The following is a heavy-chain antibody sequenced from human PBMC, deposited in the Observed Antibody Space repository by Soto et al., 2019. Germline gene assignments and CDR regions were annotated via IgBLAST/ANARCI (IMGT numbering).Heavy chain of an antibody. J-gene: IGHJ4*02. CDR1: GFTFSSYG. CDR2: ISYDGSNK. V-gene: IGHV3-30*03. Sequence: GGSLRLSCAASGFTFSSYGMHWVRQAPGKGLEWVAVISYDGSNKYYADSVKSRFTISRDNSKNTLYLQMNSLRAEDTAVYYCARDYNPTRGYFDYWGQVTLVTVSS. CDR3: ARDYNPTRGYFDY. D-gene: IGHD1-1*01.